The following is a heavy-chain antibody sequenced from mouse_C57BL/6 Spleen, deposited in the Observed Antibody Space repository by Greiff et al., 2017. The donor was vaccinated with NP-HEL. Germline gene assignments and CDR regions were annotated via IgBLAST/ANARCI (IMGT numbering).Heavy chain of an antibody. CDR3: ASQDYEGFAY. CDR1: GYTFTSYW. CDR2: IDPSDSYT. J-gene: IGHJ2*01. V-gene: IGHV1-69*01. Sequence: QVQLQQPGAELVMPGASVKLSCKASGYTFTSYWMHWVKQRPGQGLEWIGEIDPSDSYTNYNQKFKGKSTLTVDKSSSTAYMQLSSLTSEDSAVYYCASQDYEGFAYWGQGTTLTVSS. D-gene: IGHD2-4*01.